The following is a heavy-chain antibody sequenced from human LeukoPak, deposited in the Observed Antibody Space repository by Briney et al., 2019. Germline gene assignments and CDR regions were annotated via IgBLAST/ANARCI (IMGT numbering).Heavy chain of an antibody. Sequence: GGSLRLSCAASGFTFSSYAMSWVRQAPGKGLEWVSAISGSGGSTYYADSVKGRFTISRDNSKNTLYLQMNSLRAEDTAVYYCAKDLGGNHIVVVPQGFDLWGRGTLVTVSS. CDR2: ISGSGGST. CDR3: AKDLGGNHIVVVPQGFDL. J-gene: IGHJ2*01. CDR1: GFTFSSYA. V-gene: IGHV3-23*01. D-gene: IGHD2-21*01.